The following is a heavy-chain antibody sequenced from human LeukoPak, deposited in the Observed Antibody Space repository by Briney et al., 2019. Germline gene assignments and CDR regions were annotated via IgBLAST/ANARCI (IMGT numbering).Heavy chain of an antibody. Sequence: PGGSLRLSCAASGFTFSGSAMHWVRQASGKGLEGVGRIRSKANSYATAYAASVKGRFTISRDNSKNTLYLQMNSLRAEDTAVYYCARVRGPVRGPRNQYGSGTSNWFDPWGQGTLVTVSS. V-gene: IGHV3-73*01. CDR2: IRSKANSYAT. D-gene: IGHD3-10*01. CDR1: GFTFSGSA. J-gene: IGHJ5*02. CDR3: ARVRGPVRGPRNQYGSGTSNWFDP.